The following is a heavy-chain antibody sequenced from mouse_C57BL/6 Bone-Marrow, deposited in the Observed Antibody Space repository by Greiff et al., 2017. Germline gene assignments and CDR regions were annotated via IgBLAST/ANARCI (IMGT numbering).Heavy chain of an antibody. CDR1: GYSITSGYY. Sequence: ESGPGLVKPSQSLSLTCSVTGYSITSGYYWNWIRQFPGNKLEWMGYISYDGSNNYHPSLKNRISITRDTSKNQFFLKLNSVTTEDTATYYCARALLYYGSSPGAYWGQGTLVTVSA. D-gene: IGHD1-1*01. V-gene: IGHV3-6*01. CDR3: ARALLYYGSSPGAY. CDR2: ISYDGSN. J-gene: IGHJ3*01.